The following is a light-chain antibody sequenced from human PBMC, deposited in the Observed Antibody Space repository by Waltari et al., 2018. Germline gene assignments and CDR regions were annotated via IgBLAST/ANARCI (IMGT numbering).Light chain of an antibody. CDR1: NIGSYS. Sequence: SYVLPQPPSVSVAPGETARITCGGANIGSYSVHWYQQKAGQAPLLVIRDDSDRPSGMPERCSGSNSANTATLTISRVEAGGEANYCGQVWQAALGPGGFGTGTEVTV. V-gene: IGLV3-21*01. CDR2: DDS. J-gene: IGLJ1*01. CDR3: QVWQAALGPGG.